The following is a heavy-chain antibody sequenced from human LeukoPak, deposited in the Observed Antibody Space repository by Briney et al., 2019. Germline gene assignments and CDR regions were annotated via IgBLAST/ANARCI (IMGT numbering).Heavy chain of an antibody. CDR3: ARGYCSDERCPVFPS. J-gene: IGHJ5*02. Sequence: SETLSLTCSVSGGSVTSYYWNWVRQTPGKGLEWIGYISSSETTDYGPSFKSRVTMSLDTSKTQFSLKLSSVTAADTGVYYCARGYCSDERCPVFPSWGQGTLVTVSS. V-gene: IGHV4-59*02. CDR2: ISSSETT. D-gene: IGHD2-15*01. CDR1: GGSVTSYY.